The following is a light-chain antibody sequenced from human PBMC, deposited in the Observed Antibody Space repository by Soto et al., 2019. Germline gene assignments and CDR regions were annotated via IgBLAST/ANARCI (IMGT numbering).Light chain of an antibody. CDR3: FSYAGSYTFV. J-gene: IGLJ2*01. V-gene: IGLV2-11*01. Sequence: QSALTQPRSVSGSPGQSVTISCTGTNSDVGGFNSVSWYQQHPGKAPKLMIHDVNKRPSGVPDRFSGSKSGYRASLTISGLQAADEADYYCFSYAGSYTFVFGGGTKLTVL. CDR1: NSDVGGFNS. CDR2: DVN.